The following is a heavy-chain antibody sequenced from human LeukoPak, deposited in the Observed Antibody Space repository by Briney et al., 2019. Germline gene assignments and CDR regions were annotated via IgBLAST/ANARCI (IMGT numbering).Heavy chain of an antibody. CDR2: IYPGDSDT. V-gene: IGHV5-51*01. Sequence: GESLKISCKGSGYSFTSYWIGWVRQVPGKGLEWMGIIYPGDSDTRYSPSFQGQVTISADKSISTAYLQWSSLKASDTAMYYCARLAISSIWSVYFDYWGQGTLVTVSS. D-gene: IGHD6-13*01. CDR3: ARLAISSIWSVYFDY. J-gene: IGHJ4*02. CDR1: GYSFTSYW.